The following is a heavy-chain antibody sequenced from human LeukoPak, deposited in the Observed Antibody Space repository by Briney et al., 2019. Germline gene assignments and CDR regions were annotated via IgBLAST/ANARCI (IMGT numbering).Heavy chain of an antibody. Sequence: GGSLRLSCAASGCTFSSYAMSWVRQAPGKRLEWVSTVTSRGGTDYTDSVKGRFIISRDNSKNTLLLQMNSLRAEDTAVYYCATTRPYGTTWAGAFEDWGQGTPVTVSS. J-gene: IGHJ4*01. V-gene: IGHV3-23*01. CDR1: GCTFSSYA. CDR3: ATTRPYGTTWAGAFED. CDR2: VTSRGGT. D-gene: IGHD6-19*01.